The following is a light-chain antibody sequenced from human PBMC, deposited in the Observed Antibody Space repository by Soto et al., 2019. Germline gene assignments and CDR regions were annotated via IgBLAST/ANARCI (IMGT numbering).Light chain of an antibody. CDR1: RRVIGGS. CDR2: DAS. J-gene: IGKJ1*01. Sequence: EIVLTQSQGTLSFSPGARATLSCRASRRVIGGSLAWYQQKPGQAPRLLIYDASSRATGIPDRFSGGGSGTDFTLTISRLEPEDFAVYYCQQYGSLSWTFGQGTKVDIK. V-gene: IGKV3-20*01. CDR3: QQYGSLSWT.